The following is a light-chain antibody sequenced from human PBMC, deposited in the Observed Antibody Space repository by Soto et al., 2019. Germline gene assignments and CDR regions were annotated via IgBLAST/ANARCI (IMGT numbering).Light chain of an antibody. Sequence: QSALTQPASVSGSPGQSITISCTGTSSDVGGYNYVSWYQQHPGKAPNLMIYEVNNRPSGFSNRFSGSKSGNTASLTIGVLQAEDEAYYYGSSYTSSSTLVFGGGTQLTVL. V-gene: IGLV2-14*01. CDR3: SSYTSSSTLV. CDR1: SSDVGGYNY. J-gene: IGLJ3*02. CDR2: EVN.